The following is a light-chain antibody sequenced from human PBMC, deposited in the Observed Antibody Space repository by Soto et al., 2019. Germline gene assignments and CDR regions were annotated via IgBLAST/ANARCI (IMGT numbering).Light chain of an antibody. Sequence: IVLTQSPGTLSLSPGERATLSCGASQSVTNNFLAWYQQKPGQAPRLLIYGASSRATGVPDRFSGSGSGTDFTLTISRLEPGDFAVYYCQQYGTPLFTFGPGTQGDIK. CDR2: GAS. CDR1: QSVTNNF. V-gene: IGKV3-20*01. CDR3: QQYGTPLFT. J-gene: IGKJ3*01.